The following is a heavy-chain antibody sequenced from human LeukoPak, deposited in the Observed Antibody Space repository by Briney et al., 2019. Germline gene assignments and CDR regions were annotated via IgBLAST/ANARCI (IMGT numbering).Heavy chain of an antibody. CDR1: GFTFSSYW. Sequence: GGSLRLSCAASGFTFSSYWMHWVRQAPGKGLEWVSSISSSSYIYYADSVKGRFTISRDNAKNSLYLQINSLRAEDTAVYYCARDLVVRYFDYWGQGTLVTVSS. CDR3: ARDLVVRYFDY. V-gene: IGHV3-21*01. J-gene: IGHJ4*02. CDR2: ISSSSYI. D-gene: IGHD3-22*01.